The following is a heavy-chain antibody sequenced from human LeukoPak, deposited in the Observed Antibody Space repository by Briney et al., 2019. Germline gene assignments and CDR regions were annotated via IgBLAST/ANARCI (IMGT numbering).Heavy chain of an antibody. V-gene: IGHV3-23*01. D-gene: IGHD3-10*01. J-gene: IGHJ4*02. CDR1: GFTFSSYA. CDR2: ISGSGGST. CDR3: AKVMTRTMVRGVPPSDY. Sequence: SGGSLRLSCAASGFTFSSYAMSWVRQAPGKGLAWVSAISGSGGSTYYADSVKGRFTISRDNSKNTLYLQMNSLRAEDTAVYYCAKVMTRTMVRGVPPSDYWGQGTLVTVSS.